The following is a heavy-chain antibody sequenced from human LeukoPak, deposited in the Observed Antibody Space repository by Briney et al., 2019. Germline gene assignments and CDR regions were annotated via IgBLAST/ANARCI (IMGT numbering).Heavy chain of an antibody. J-gene: IGHJ4*02. CDR2: IKEDGSGN. CDR3: ARERQQLRYFDY. V-gene: IGHV3-7*01. D-gene: IGHD6-13*01. Sequence: GESLRLSCGASGFTFSSHWMTWVRQAPGEGLEFVANIKEDGSGNNYADSVKGRFTVSRDNAKNSLYLQMNSLRAEDTALYYCARERQQLRYFDYWGQGALVTVSS. CDR1: GFTFSSHW.